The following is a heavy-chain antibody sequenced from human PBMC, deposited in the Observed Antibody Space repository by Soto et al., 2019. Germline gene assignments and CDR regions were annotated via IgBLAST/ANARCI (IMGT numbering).Heavy chain of an antibody. D-gene: IGHD5-18*01. J-gene: IGHJ4*02. CDR2: IWYDGSNK. Sequence: GGSLRLSCAASGFTFSSYGMHWVRQAPGKGLEWVAVIWYDGSNKYYADSVKGRFTISRDNSKNTLYLQMNSLRAEDTAVYYWAREGGYSYVYFDYWGKGTLVTV. CDR1: GFTFSSYG. V-gene: IGHV3-33*01. CDR3: AREGGYSYVYFDY.